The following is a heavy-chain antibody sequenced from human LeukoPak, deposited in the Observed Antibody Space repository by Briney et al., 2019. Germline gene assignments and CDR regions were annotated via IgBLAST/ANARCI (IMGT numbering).Heavy chain of an antibody. J-gene: IGHJ4*02. CDR3: ARLEPSLRGPTFDY. D-gene: IGHD4-17*01. V-gene: IGHV1-2*02. CDR1: GYTFTGYY. CDR2: INPNSGGT. Sequence: ASVKVSCKASGYTFTGYYMHWVRQAPGQGLEWMGWINPNSGGTNYAQKFQGRVTMTRDMSTSTVYMELSSLSYEDTAVYYCARLEPSLRGPTFDYWGQGTPVTVSS.